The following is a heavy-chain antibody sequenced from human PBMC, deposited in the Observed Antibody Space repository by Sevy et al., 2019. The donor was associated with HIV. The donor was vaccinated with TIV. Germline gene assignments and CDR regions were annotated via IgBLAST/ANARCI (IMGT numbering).Heavy chain of an antibody. J-gene: IGHJ3*02. CDR3: ARDRGNVSSNYRPTGGLDAFDI. CDR2: ISSSSSYI. V-gene: IGHV3-21*01. CDR1: GFTFSSYS. D-gene: IGHD4-4*01. Sequence: GGSLRLSCAASGFTFSSYSMNWVRQAPGKGLEWVSSISSSSSYIYYADSVKGRFTISRDNAKNSLYLQMNSLRAEDTAVYYCARDRGNVSSNYRPTGGLDAFDIWGQGTMVTVSS.